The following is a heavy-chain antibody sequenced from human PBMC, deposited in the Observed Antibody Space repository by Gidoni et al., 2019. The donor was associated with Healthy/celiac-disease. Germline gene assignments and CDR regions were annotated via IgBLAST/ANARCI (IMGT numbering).Heavy chain of an antibody. Sequence: QVQLVESGGGVVQPGRSLRLSCAASGFTFGSYAMHWVRQAPGKGLEWVAVISYDGSNKYYADSVKGRFTISRDNSKNTLYLQMNSLRAEDTAVYYCARDRGIGYSYGGDYWGQGTLVTVSS. J-gene: IGHJ4*02. CDR3: ARDRGIGYSYGGDY. V-gene: IGHV3-30*04. CDR1: GFTFGSYA. D-gene: IGHD5-18*01. CDR2: ISYDGSNK.